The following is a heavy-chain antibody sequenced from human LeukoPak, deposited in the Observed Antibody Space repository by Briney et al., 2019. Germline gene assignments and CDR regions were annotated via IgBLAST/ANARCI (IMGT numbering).Heavy chain of an antibody. CDR1: GYNFPRYW. J-gene: IGHJ4*02. CDR3: ASISSGWYQAAY. Sequence: GESLKISCRASGYNFPRYWIGWVRQMPGKGLEWMGVIGPGDSKTEYSPSFQGQVTISVDKSVNTAYLQWSSLKASDTAMYYCASISSGWYQAAYWGQGTLVTVSS. V-gene: IGHV5-51*01. CDR2: IGPGDSKT. D-gene: IGHD6-19*01.